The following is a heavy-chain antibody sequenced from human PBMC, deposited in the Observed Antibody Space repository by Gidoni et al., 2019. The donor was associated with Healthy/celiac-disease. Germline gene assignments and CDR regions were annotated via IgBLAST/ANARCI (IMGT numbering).Heavy chain of an antibody. J-gene: IGHJ3*02. V-gene: IGHV3-33*01. CDR1: GFTFSSYG. D-gene: IGHD2-15*01. CDR3: ARGLAYSNDAFDI. Sequence: QVQLVESGGGVVQPGRSLRLSCAASGFTFSSYGMHWVRQAPGKGLEWVAVIGYDGSNKYYADSVKGRFTISRDNSKNTLYLQMNSLRDEDTAVYYCARGLAYSNDAFDIWGQGTMVTVSS. CDR2: IGYDGSNK.